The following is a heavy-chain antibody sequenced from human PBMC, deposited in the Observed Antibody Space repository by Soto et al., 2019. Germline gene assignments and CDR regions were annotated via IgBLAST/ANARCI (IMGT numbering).Heavy chain of an antibody. Sequence: EVQLVESGGGLVQPGGSLRLSCAASGFTFSSYSMNWVRQAPGKGLEWVSYISSSSSTIYYADSVKGRFTISRDNAKNSLYLQMNSLRAEDTAVYYCARHAERIAEIGWFDPGGEGTLVTVSS. CDR1: GFTFSSYS. J-gene: IGHJ5*02. CDR2: ISSSSSTI. V-gene: IGHV3-48*01. CDR3: ARHAERIAEIGWFDP. D-gene: IGHD6-13*01.